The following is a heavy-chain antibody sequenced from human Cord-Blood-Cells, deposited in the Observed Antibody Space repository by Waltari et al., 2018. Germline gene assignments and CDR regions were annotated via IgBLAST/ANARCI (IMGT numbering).Heavy chain of an antibody. V-gene: IGHV4-39*01. CDR2: IYYSGST. Sequence: QLQLQESAPGLVKPSATLSPTCTLSGGSISSSSYYCGRIRQPPGKGLEWVGSIYYSGSTYYNPSLKSRVTISVDTSKNQFSLKLSSVTAADTAVYYCASPYYDFWSGYYQEAFDIWGQGTMVTVSS. J-gene: IGHJ3*02. D-gene: IGHD3-3*01. CDR1: GGSISSSSYY. CDR3: ASPYYDFWSGYYQEAFDI.